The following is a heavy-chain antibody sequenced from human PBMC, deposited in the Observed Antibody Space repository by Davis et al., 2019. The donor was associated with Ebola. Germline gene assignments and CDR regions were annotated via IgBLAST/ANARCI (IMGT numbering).Heavy chain of an antibody. CDR1: GFTINNDY. CDR2: IHSGGST. V-gene: IGHV3-53*01. J-gene: IGHJ4*02. Sequence: PGGSLRLSCAASGFTINNDYMSWVRQAPGKGLEWVSFIHSGGSTHYADSVKGRFTVSRDDSKNTLYLQMNSLRAEDTAVYYCARGGSALSHDYWGQGSLVTVSS. CDR3: ARGGSALSHDY.